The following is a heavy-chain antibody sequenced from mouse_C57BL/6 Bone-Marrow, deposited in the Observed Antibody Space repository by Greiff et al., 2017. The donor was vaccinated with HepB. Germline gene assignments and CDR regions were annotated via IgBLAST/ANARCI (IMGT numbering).Heavy chain of an antibody. J-gene: IGHJ2*01. Sequence: VQRVESGAELVRPGASVTLSCKASGYTFTDYEMHWVKQTPVHGLEWIGAIDPETGGTAYNQKFKGKAILTADKSSSTAYMELRSLTSEDSAVYYCTRTQLGPRYYFDYWGQGTTLTVSS. D-gene: IGHD4-1*02. CDR1: GYTFTDYE. CDR2: IDPETGGT. V-gene: IGHV1-15*01. CDR3: TRTQLGPRYYFDY.